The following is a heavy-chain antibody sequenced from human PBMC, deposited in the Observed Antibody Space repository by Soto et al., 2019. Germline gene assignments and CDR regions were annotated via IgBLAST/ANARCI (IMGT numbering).Heavy chain of an antibody. CDR3: ARVRGSALSPPFDP. V-gene: IGHV4-30-4*01. CDR1: GGSISSGDYY. D-gene: IGHD6-25*01. CDR2: IYYSGST. J-gene: IGHJ5*02. Sequence: PSETLSLTCTVSGGSISSGDYYWSWIRQPPGKGLEWIGYIYYSGSTYYNPSLKSRVTISVDTSKNQFSLKLSSVTAADTAVYYCARVRGSALSPPFDPWGQGTLVTVSS.